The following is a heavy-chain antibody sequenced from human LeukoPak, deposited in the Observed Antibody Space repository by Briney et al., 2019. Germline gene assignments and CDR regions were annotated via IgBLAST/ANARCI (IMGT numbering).Heavy chain of an antibody. D-gene: IGHD3-22*01. CDR3: ARADLSAYYYDSSGYYYFDY. CDR1: GDSVSSNSAA. Sequence: SQTLSLTCAISGDSVSSNSAAWNWIRQSPSRGLEWLGRTYYRSKWYNDYAVSVKSRITINPDTSQNQFSLQLNSVTPEDTAVYYCARADLSAYYYDSSGYYYFDYWGQGTLVTVSS. V-gene: IGHV6-1*01. CDR2: TYYRSKWYN. J-gene: IGHJ4*02.